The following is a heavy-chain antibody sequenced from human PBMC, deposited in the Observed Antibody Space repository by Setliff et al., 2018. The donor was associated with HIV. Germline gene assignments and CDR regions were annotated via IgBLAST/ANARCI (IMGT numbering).Heavy chain of an antibody. CDR2: SYYSGST. CDR1: GGPISSHY. V-gene: IGHV4-59*08. Sequence: SETLSLTCTVFGGPISSHYWSWIRQPPGKGLEWIGYSYYSGSTFYNPSLQSRAAISVDGSKYHLSLKLFSVTAADTAVYYCARGGATGTTRLDYWGQGTLVTVSS. J-gene: IGHJ4*02. D-gene: IGHD1-7*01. CDR3: ARGGATGTTRLDY.